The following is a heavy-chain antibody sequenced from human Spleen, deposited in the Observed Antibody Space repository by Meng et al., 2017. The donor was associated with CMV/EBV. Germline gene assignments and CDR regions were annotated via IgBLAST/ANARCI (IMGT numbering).Heavy chain of an antibody. D-gene: IGHD3-22*01. CDR2: INHSGTT. CDR3: ARAGSYYDSSTFYYVDWFDP. CDR1: GGSFSGYY. V-gene: IGHV4-34*01. Sequence: SETLSLTCAVFGGSFSGYYWTWIRQPPGKGLEWIGEINHSGTTNYNPSLKSRVTISVDTSKNQFSLKLRPVTAADTAVYYCARAGSYYDSSTFYYVDWFDPWGQGTLVTVSS. J-gene: IGHJ5*02.